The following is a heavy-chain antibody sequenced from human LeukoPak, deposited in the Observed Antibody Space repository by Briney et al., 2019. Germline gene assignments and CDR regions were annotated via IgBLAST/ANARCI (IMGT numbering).Heavy chain of an antibody. Sequence: GGSLRLSCAASGFTFSSYAMSWVRQAPGKGLEWVSAISGSGGSTYYADSVKGRFTISRDNPKNTLYLQMNSLRAEDTAVYYRAKDLGSSSFGLDYWGQGTLVTVSS. CDR2: ISGSGGST. CDR1: GFTFSSYA. V-gene: IGHV3-23*01. J-gene: IGHJ4*02. CDR3: AKDLGSSSFGLDY. D-gene: IGHD6-6*01.